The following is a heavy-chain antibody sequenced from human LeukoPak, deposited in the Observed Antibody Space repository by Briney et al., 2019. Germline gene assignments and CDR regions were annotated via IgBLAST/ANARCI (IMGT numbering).Heavy chain of an antibody. CDR1: GFTFSSYA. CDR3: AKDPIGWELKGYFDY. Sequence: PGGSLRLSCAASGFTFSSYAMSWVRQAPGKGLEWVSAISGSGGSTYYADSVKGRFTISRDNSKNTLYLQMNSLRAEDTAVYYCAKDPIGWELKGYFDYWAREPWSPSPQ. CDR2: ISGSGGST. V-gene: IGHV3-23*01. D-gene: IGHD1-26*01. J-gene: IGHJ4*02.